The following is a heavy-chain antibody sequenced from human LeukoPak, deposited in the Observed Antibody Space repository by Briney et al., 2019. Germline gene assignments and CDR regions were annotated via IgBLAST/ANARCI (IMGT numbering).Heavy chain of an antibody. CDR2: ISWNSGSI. CDR1: GFTFDDYA. D-gene: IGHD4-17*01. V-gene: IGHV3-9*01. Sequence: GRSLRLSCAASGFTFDDYAMHWDRQAPGKGLEWVSGISWNSGSIGYADSVKGRFTISRDNAKNSLYLQMNSLRAEDTALYYCAKDDDYGIFDYWGQGTLVTVSS. J-gene: IGHJ4*02. CDR3: AKDDDYGIFDY.